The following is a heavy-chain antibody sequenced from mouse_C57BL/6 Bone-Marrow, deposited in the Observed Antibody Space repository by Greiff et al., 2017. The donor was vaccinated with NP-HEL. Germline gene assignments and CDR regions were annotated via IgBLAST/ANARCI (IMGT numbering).Heavy chain of an antibody. J-gene: IGHJ4*01. D-gene: IGHD2-4*01. CDR1: GYTFTDYN. CDR3: ARRIYYDHYYAMDY. Sequence: VQLQQSGPELVKPGASVKIPCKASGYTFTDYNMDWVKQSHGKSLEWIGDINPNNGGTIYNQKFKGKATLTVDKSSSTAYMELRSLTSEDTAVYYCARRIYYDHYYAMDYWGQGTSVTVSS. CDR2: INPNNGGT. V-gene: IGHV1-18*01.